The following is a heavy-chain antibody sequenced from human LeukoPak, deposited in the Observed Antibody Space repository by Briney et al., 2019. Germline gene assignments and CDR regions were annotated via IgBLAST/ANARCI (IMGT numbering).Heavy chain of an antibody. CDR1: GGSSSSYY. CDR3: ATEGNIIFDY. J-gene: IGHJ4*02. Sequence: SETLSLTCTVSGGSSSSYYCNWIRQPAGKGLEWIGRISTSGSTNYNPSLKSRVTMSVDTSKNQVSLKLSSVTAADTAVYYRATEGNIIFDYWGQGTLVTVSS. D-gene: IGHD2/OR15-2a*01. V-gene: IGHV4-4*07. CDR2: ISTSGST.